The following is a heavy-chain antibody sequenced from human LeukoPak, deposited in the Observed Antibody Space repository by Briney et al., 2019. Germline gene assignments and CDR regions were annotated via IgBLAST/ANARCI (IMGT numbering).Heavy chain of an antibody. J-gene: IGHJ4*02. V-gene: IGHV4-39*01. Sequence: SETLSLTRTVSGGSISSSSYYWGWIRQPPGKGLEWIGSIYYSGSTYYNPSLKSRVTISVDTSKNQFSLKPSSVTAADTAVYYCARAVDIVATIDYWGQGTLVTVSS. CDR1: GGSISSSSYY. CDR3: ARAVDIVATIDY. CDR2: IYYSGST. D-gene: IGHD5-12*01.